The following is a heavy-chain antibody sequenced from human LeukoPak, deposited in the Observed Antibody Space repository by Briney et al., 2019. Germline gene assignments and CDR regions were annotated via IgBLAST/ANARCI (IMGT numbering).Heavy chain of an antibody. J-gene: IGHJ4*02. CDR3: TRVVVPAAISY. D-gene: IGHD2-2*01. V-gene: IGHV5-51*01. Sequence: GESLKISCKVSGYSFTSYCIGWVRQMSGKGLEWMGVINPDDSDIRYSPSFEGQVTISADKSTSTAYLQWNSLEASDTAMYYCTRVVVPAAISYWGQGTPVTVFS. CDR2: INPDDSDI. CDR1: GYSFTSYC.